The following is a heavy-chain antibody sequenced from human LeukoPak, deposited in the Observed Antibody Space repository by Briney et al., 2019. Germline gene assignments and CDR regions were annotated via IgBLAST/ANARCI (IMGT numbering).Heavy chain of an antibody. D-gene: IGHD1-26*01. CDR2: IYHRGST. CDR3: ARLKVGVPAIDY. CDR1: GGSISSSNW. J-gene: IGHJ4*02. Sequence: PSETLSLTCAVSGGSISSSNWWTWVRQPPGKGLEWIGEIYHRGSTNYSPSLKSRVTISVDKSKNRSSLNLSSVTAADTAVYYCARLKVGVPAIDYWGQGTLVTVSS. V-gene: IGHV4-4*02.